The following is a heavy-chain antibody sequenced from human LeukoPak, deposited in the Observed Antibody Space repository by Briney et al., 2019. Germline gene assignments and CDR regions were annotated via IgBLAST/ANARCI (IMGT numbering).Heavy chain of an antibody. CDR1: GGSISSSSYY. V-gene: IGHV4-39*07. J-gene: IGHJ3*02. CDR2: INRSGTP. CDR3: ARLTYYYGSGRPPLNAFDI. D-gene: IGHD3-10*01. Sequence: SETLSLTCTVSGGSISSSSYYWGWIRQPPGKGLEWIGEINRSGTPNYNPSLKSRVTISVDTSKNQFSLKLSSVTAADTAVYYCARLTYYYGSGRPPLNAFDIWGQGTMVTVSS.